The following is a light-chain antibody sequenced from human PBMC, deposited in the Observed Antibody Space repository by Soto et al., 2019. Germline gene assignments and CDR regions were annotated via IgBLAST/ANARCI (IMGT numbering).Light chain of an antibody. CDR2: AAS. CDR3: QQYNHWPRT. CDR1: QTVRNN. Sequence: EFVLTQSPGTLSLSPGERATLSCRASQTVRNNYLAWYQQRPGQAPRLLIYAASVTATGIPARFSGSGSGTEFTLTISSLQSEDFAVYYCQQYNHWPRTFGQGTKVDIK. J-gene: IGKJ1*01. V-gene: IGKV3-15*01.